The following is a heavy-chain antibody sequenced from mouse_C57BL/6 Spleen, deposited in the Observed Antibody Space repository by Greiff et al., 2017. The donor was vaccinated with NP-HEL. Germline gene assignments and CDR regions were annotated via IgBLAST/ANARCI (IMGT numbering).Heavy chain of an antibody. CDR3: SRRETGTGFAY. J-gene: IGHJ3*01. Sequence: DVKLVESGGDLVKPGGSLKLSCAASGFTFSSYGMSWVRQTPDKRLEWVATISSGGSYTYYPDSVKGRFTISRDNAKNTLYLQMSSLKSEDTAMYYWSRRETGTGFAYWGQGTLVTVSA. V-gene: IGHV5-6*02. CDR1: GFTFSSYG. D-gene: IGHD4-1*01. CDR2: ISSGGSYT.